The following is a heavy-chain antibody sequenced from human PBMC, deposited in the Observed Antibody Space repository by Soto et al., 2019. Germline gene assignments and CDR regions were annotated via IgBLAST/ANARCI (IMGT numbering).Heavy chain of an antibody. V-gene: IGHV1-2*02. CDR1: RYTFTSYD. D-gene: IGHD3-10*02. CDR3: ARRSTTYLIYVFYDR. CDR2: IKTDSGDT. J-gene: IGHJ5*02. Sequence: ASVKVSCKASRYTFTSYDIFWVRQSPGQGLEWMGWIKTDSGDTKHAQKFRGRVTMTRHTSISTAYMELNNLVSDDTAVYYCARRSTTYLIYVFYDRWGERPPV.